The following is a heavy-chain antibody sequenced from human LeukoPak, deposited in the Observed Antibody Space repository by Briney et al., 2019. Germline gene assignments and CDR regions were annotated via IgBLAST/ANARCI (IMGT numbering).Heavy chain of an antibody. V-gene: IGHV4-34*01. J-gene: IGHJ6*03. CDR1: GGSFSGYY. Sequence: SETLSLTCAVCGGSFSGYYWSWIRQPPGKGLEWIGEINHSGSTNYNPSLKSRVTISVDTSKNQFSLKLSSVTAADTAVYYCARGRSSSPDYYYYYMDVWGKGTTVTVSS. D-gene: IGHD6-6*01. CDR3: ARGRSSSPDYYYYYMDV. CDR2: INHSGST.